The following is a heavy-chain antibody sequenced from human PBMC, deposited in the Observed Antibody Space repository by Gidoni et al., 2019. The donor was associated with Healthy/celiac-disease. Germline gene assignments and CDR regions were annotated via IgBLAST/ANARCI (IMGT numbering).Heavy chain of an antibody. CDR1: GFTFSSYG. CDR3: AKDSSGWYDY. J-gene: IGHJ4*02. CDR2: ISYDGSNK. D-gene: IGHD6-19*01. V-gene: IGHV3-30*18. Sequence: GESGGGVVQPGRSLRLSCAASGFTFSSYGMHWVRQAPGKGLEWVAVISYDGSNKYYADSVKGRFTIYRDNSKNTLYLQMNSLRAEDTAVYYCAKDSSGWYDYWGQGTLVTVSS.